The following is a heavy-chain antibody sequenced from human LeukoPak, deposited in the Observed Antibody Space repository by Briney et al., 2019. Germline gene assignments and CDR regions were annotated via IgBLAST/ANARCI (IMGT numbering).Heavy chain of an antibody. Sequence: ASVKVSCKASGGTFSSYAISWVRQAPGQGLEWMGGIIPIFGTANYAQKFQGRVTITADESTSTAYMELSSLRSEDTAVYYCAKDPLTVAQLPGDAFDIWGQGTMVTVSS. J-gene: IGHJ3*02. CDR3: AKDPLTVAQLPGDAFDI. CDR1: GGTFSSYA. V-gene: IGHV1-69*13. D-gene: IGHD6-19*01. CDR2: IIPIFGTA.